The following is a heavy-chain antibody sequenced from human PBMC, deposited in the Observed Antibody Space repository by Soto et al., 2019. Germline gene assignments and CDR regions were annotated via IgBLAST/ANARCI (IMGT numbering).Heavy chain of an antibody. J-gene: IGHJ4*02. CDR3: VRGGGYDSFDF. CDR2: IYYIEGT. D-gene: IGHD2-15*01. CDR1: GAALSSGGYF. Sequence: SETLSLTCTVSGAALSSGGYFYTWVRQPPGKGLEWLGYIYYIEGTNYNPSLKSRLTISLDKSKNQFSLSLSSVTAADTAVYYCVRGGGYDSFDFWGQGIQVTVSS. V-gene: IGHV4-61*08.